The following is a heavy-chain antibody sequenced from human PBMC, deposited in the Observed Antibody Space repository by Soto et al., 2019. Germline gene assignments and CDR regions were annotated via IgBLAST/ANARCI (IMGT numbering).Heavy chain of an antibody. V-gene: IGHV4-30-4*01. CDR3: ERARGRTDFDY. J-gene: IGHJ4*02. CDR1: GGSISSGDYY. CDR2: IYYSGST. Sequence: SETLSLTCTVSGGSISSGDYYWSWIRQPPGKGLEWIGYIYYSGSTYYNPSLKSRVTISVDTSKNQFSLKLSSVTAADTAVYYCERARGRTDFDYWGQGTLVTVS.